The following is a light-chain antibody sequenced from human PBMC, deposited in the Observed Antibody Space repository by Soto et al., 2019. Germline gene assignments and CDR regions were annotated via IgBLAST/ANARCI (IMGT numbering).Light chain of an antibody. CDR3: QQCCISPPT. J-gene: IGKJ1*01. Sequence: EIVLTQSPGTLSLSPGERATLSCRTSQSVSSSHLVWYQQKPGQPPRLLIYGASSRATDISDRFSGSGSGTDFTLNISRLEPEDFAVYYCQQCCISPPTFGQGTKVEIK. CDR2: GAS. CDR1: QSVSSSH. V-gene: IGKV3-20*01.